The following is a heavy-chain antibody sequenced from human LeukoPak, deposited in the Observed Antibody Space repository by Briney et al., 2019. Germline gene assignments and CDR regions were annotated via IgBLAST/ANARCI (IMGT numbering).Heavy chain of an antibody. J-gene: IGHJ4*02. V-gene: IGHV3-74*01. CDR2: INSDGSTT. D-gene: IGHD3-22*01. CDR1: GFTFISYW. CDR3: AGGHHYYDSSAYYY. Sequence: GGSLRLSCAASGFTFISYWMRWVRQAPGKGLVWVSRINSDGSTTSYAASVKGRFTISRDTAKNTLYLQMNSLRAEDTAVYYCAGGHHYYDSSAYYYWGQGTLVTVSS.